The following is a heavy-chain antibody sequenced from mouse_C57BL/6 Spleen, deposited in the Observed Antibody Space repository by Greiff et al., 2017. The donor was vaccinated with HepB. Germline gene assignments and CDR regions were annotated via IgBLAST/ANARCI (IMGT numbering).Heavy chain of an antibody. CDR1: GISITTGNYR. D-gene: IGHD1-1*01. Sequence: ESGPGLVKPSQTVFLSCTVTGISITTGNYRWSWIRQFPGNKLECIGYIYYSGTITYNPSLTSRTTIARNTPKNLFFLEMNSWTAEDAATYYCARDSFYYYGSSPWFAYWGQGTLVTVSA. CDR3: ARDSFYYYGSSPWFAY. CDR2: IYYSGTI. J-gene: IGHJ3*01. V-gene: IGHV3-5*01.